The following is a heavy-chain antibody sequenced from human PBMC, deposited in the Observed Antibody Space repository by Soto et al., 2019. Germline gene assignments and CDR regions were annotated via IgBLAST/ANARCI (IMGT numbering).Heavy chain of an antibody. CDR3: ARAAGAGTTYWFDP. V-gene: IGHV1-69*01. CDR1: GDPFITDS. J-gene: IGHJ5*02. Sequence: QVQLVQSGAEGKKPGSSVKVSCKASGDPFITDSISWVRQAPGQGLEWMGGISPLFGTAHYAQKFQGRLTITAAESTSSGYMELSSLRFDDTSIYYCARAAGAGTTYWFDPLGQGTPVTVSS. D-gene: IGHD1-1*01. CDR2: ISPLFGTA.